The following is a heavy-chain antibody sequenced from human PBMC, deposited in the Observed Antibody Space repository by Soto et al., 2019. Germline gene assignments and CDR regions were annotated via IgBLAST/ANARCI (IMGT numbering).Heavy chain of an antibody. CDR1: GFTFGDYW. CDR3: ATAEVDY. CDR2: MTGDGRTT. J-gene: IGHJ4*02. V-gene: IGHV3-74*03. Sequence: GKSLRLSCAASGFTFGDYWMHWVRQPPGKGPEWVSRMTGDGRTTQYADSVKGRFTASRDNAKSTLYLQMNSLRAEDTAVYYCATAEVDYWGPGTLVNVSS.